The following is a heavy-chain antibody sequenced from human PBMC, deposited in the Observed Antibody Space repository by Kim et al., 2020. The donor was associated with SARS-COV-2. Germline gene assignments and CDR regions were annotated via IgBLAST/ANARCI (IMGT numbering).Heavy chain of an antibody. D-gene: IGHD3-10*01. V-gene: IGHV3-7*01. Sequence: GGSLRLSCAASGFTFSSYWMSWVRQAPGKGLEWVANIKQDGSEKYYVDSVKGRFTISRDNAKNSLYLQMNSLRAEDTAVYYCARDHRSSDYYGSGPELYFYSCGQGTPGTVSS. CDR3: ARDHRSSDYYGSGPELYFYS. CDR1: GFTFSSYW. J-gene: IGHJ4*02. CDR2: IKQDGSEK.